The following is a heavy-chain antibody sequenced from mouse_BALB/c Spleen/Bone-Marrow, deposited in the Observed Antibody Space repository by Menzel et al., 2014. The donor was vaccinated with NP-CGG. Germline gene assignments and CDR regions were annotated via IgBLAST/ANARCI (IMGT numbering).Heavy chain of an antibody. V-gene: IGHV5-9-3*01. CDR2: ISSGGSYT. CDR3: ARSLYDYDAMDY. D-gene: IGHD1-1*01. J-gene: IGHJ4*01. Sequence: DVQLVESGGGLVKPGGSLKLSCAASGFTFSSYAMSWVRQTPEKRLEWVATISSGGSYTYYADSGKGRLTISRDNAKNTLYLQMSSLRSEDTAMYYCARSLYDYDAMDYWGQGPSATASS. CDR1: GFTFSSYA.